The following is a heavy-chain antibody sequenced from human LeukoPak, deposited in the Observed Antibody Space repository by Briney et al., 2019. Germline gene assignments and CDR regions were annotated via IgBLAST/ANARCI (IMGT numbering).Heavy chain of an antibody. D-gene: IGHD4-17*01. CDR1: GFTFSSYW. CDR3: AKVKATTVTYYYYMDV. V-gene: IGHV3-74*01. J-gene: IGHJ6*03. Sequence: PGGSLRLSCTAPGFTFSSYWMHWVRQAPGKGLVWVSRINSDGRTTIYADSVKGRFTISRDNSKNTLYLQMNSLRAEDTAVYYCAKVKATTVTYYYYMDVWGKGTTVTVSS. CDR2: INSDGRTT.